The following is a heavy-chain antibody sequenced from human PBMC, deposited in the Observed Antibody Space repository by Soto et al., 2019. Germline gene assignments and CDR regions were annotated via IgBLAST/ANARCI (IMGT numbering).Heavy chain of an antibody. Sequence: GGSLRLSCAASGFTFSSYGMHWVRQAPGKGLEWVAVIWYDGSNKYYADSVKGRFTISRDNAKNSLYLQMNSLRAEDTAVYYCAREIDSGITGTYNWFDPWGQGTLVTVSS. V-gene: IGHV3-33*01. CDR1: GFTFSSYG. J-gene: IGHJ5*02. D-gene: IGHD1-7*01. CDR3: AREIDSGITGTYNWFDP. CDR2: IWYDGSNK.